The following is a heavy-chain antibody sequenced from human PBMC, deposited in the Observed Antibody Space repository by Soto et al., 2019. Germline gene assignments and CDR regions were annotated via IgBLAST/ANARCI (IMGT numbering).Heavy chain of an antibody. D-gene: IGHD2-2*01. CDR3: ARDAVPAAMLLRYYYYMDV. J-gene: IGHJ6*03. CDR1: GFTFSSYS. Sequence: PGGSLRLSCAASGFTFSSYSMNWVRQAPGKGLEWVSYISSSSSTIYYADSVKGRFTISRDNAKNSLYLQMNSLRAEDTAVYYCARDAVPAAMLLRYYYYMDVWGKGNTVTVSS. V-gene: IGHV3-48*01. CDR2: ISSSSSTI.